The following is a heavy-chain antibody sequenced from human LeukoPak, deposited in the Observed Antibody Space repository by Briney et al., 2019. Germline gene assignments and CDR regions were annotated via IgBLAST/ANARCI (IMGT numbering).Heavy chain of an antibody. Sequence: GASVKVSCKASGYTFTSYGISWVRQAPGQGLEWMGWISAYNGNTNYAQKLQGRVTMTTDTSTSTAYMELRSLRSDDTAVYYCARDPAPFSIAAAQGYWGQGTLVTVPS. V-gene: IGHV1-18*01. CDR1: GYTFTSYG. CDR3: ARDPAPFSIAAAQGY. D-gene: IGHD6-13*01. J-gene: IGHJ4*02. CDR2: ISAYNGNT.